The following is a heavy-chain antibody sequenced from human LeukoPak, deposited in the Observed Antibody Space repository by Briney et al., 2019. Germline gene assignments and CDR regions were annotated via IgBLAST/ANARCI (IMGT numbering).Heavy chain of an antibody. J-gene: IGHJ5*02. CDR3: ARDFDEAARKNWFDP. V-gene: IGHV4-39*07. CDR1: GDSISTNLFY. Sequence: SETLSLTCTVSGDSISTNLFYWVWIRQPPGKGLEGIGSIFYSGTTYVNPSLKRRVTMSIDTSKNQFFLNLKSVTAADTAVYYCARDFDEAARKNWFDPWGQGTLVTVSS. CDR2: IFYSGTT. D-gene: IGHD6-6*01.